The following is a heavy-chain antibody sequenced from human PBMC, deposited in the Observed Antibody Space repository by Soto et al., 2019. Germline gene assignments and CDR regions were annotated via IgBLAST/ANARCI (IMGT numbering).Heavy chain of an antibody. CDR2: IGSSGRTI. Sequence: QVQLVESGGGLVKPGESLRLSCAASGFNLSDNYMTWIRQAPGKGLEWVSSIGSSGRTIYYADSVKGRFTISRDNAKKSVILQMSSLSVEDTAVYYCASEGSLAPEYWGQGTLVTVSS. V-gene: IGHV3-11*01. J-gene: IGHJ4*02. D-gene: IGHD3-10*01. CDR3: ASEGSLAPEY. CDR1: GFNLSDNY.